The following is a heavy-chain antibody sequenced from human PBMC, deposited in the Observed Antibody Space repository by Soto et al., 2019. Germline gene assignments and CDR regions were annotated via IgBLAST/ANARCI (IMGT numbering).Heavy chain of an antibody. CDR1: GFTSDDHG. J-gene: IGHJ4*02. CDR2: LIWNSGNT. D-gene: IGHD3-16*01. V-gene: IGHV3-9*02. CDR3: VKDVEPGGAAY. Sequence: PGGSLRLSCAASGFTSDDHGMHWVRQAPGKGLEWVSGLIWNSGNTGYADSVKGRFTASRDNAKKSLYLQMNSLRVEDTAFYYCVKDVEPGGAAYWGQGTLVTVSS.